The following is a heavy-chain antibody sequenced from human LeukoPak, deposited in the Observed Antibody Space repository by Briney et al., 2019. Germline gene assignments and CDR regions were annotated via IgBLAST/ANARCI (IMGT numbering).Heavy chain of an antibody. CDR1: GGSVSLYY. J-gene: IGHJ6*03. V-gene: IGHV4-4*07. Sequence: SSETLSLTCTVSGGSVSLYYWNWIRQTAGKGLEWIGRIFTSGITKYNPSLKSRVTMSVDTSKSQFSLALSSVTAADTAVYYCAREISGSYYNPLGYMDVWGKGTTVTVSS. D-gene: IGHD3-10*01. CDR2: IFTSGIT. CDR3: AREISGSYYNPLGYMDV.